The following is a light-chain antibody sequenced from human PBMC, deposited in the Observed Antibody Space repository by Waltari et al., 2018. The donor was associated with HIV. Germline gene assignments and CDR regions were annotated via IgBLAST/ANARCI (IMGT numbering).Light chain of an antibody. V-gene: IGLV3-27*01. CDR2: KDS. CDR1: VLAKKY. Sequence: SYELTQPSSVSVSPGQTARITCSGDVLAKKYARWFQQKPGQAPVLVIYKDSERPSGIPERFSGSSSGTTVTLTISGAQVEDEAHYYYYSAADNDLRVFGGGTKLTVL. CDR3: YSAADNDLRV. J-gene: IGLJ3*02.